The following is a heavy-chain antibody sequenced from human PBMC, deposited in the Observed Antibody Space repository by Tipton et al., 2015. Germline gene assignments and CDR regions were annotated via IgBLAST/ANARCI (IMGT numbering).Heavy chain of an antibody. CDR2: IGTAADT. V-gene: IGHV3-13*01. CDR1: GFTFSHYD. CDR3: ARGRGFLELDY. Sequence: SLRLSCAASGFTFSHYDMHWVRQGTGKGLEWASGIGTAADTYYPGSVKGRFTISRENARNALYLQMNSLRAGDTAVYYCARGRGFLELDYWGQGALVTVSS. J-gene: IGHJ4*02. D-gene: IGHD3-3*01.